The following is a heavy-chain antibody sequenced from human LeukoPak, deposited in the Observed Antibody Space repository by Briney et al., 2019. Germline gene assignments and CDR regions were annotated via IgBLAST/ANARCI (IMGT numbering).Heavy chain of an antibody. CDR3: ARGRAAYGFDY. Sequence: SETLSLTCTVSGDSISGFYWSWIRQPAGKGLEWIGRIFTSGSTNYNPSLKSRVTISVDTSKNQFSLKLSSVTAADTAVYYCARGRAAYGFDYWGQGTLVTVSS. D-gene: IGHD3-10*01. CDR2: IFTSGST. J-gene: IGHJ4*02. CDR1: GDSISGFY. V-gene: IGHV4-4*07.